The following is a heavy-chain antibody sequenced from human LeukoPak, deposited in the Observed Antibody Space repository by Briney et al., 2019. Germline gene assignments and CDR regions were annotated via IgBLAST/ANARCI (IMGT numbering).Heavy chain of an antibody. V-gene: IGHV5-51*01. CDR3: AIAGDSSTSCYRCFDY. Sequence: GSALQISCQGAGCSFTSYWIGWVRRLPGKGREWMGSIYPGDSDTRYSPSFQGQITISADKSITPASLQWSSLHASDTAVYYCAIAGDSSTSCYRCFDYWGQGTLVTVSS. CDR1: GCSFTSYW. D-gene: IGHD2-2*02. J-gene: IGHJ4*02. CDR2: IYPGDSDT.